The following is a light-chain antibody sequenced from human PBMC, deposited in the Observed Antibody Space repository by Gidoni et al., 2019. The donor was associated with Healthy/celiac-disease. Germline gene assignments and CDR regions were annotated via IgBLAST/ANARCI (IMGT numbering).Light chain of an antibody. CDR2: RNN. CDR1: SSNIGSNY. CDR3: AAWDDSLSGNVV. Sequence: PGHRVTISCSGSSSNIGSNYVYWYQQLPGTAPKLLIYRNNQRPSGVPDRFSGSKSGTSASLAISGLRSEDEADYYCAAWDDSLSGNVVFGGGTKLTVL. J-gene: IGLJ2*01. V-gene: IGLV1-47*01.